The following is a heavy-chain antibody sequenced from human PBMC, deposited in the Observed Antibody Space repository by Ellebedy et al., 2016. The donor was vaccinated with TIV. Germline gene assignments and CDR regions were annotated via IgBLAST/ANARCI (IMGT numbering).Heavy chain of an antibody. D-gene: IGHD3-10*01. CDR3: ASRGVAVQGADY. J-gene: IGHJ4*02. CDR1: GFTFSSYW. V-gene: IGHV3-74*01. CDR2: INSDGSRT. Sequence: GESLKISCAASGFTFSSYWMHWVRQAPGKGLVWVSLINSDGSRTTYADSVKGRFTISRDNAKNTLYLPMNSLRAEDTAVYYCASRGVAVQGADYWGQGTLVTVSS.